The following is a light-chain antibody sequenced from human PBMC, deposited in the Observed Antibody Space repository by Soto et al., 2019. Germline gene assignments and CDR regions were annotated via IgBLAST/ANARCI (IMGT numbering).Light chain of an antibody. CDR1: SGSIADNY. CDR3: QSSDSNSNWV. J-gene: IGLJ3*02. CDR2: EDD. Sequence: NFMLTQPHSVSESPGKTVTISCTGSSGSIADNYVQWYQQRPGSAPTAVIYEDDQRPSGVPDRFSGSIDSSSNSASLTISGLTTEDEADYYCQSSDSNSNWVFGGGTKLTVL. V-gene: IGLV6-57*02.